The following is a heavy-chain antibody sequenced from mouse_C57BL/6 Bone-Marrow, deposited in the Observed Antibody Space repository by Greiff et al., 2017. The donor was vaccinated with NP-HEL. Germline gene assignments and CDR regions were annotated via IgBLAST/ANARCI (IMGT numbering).Heavy chain of an antibody. CDR1: GFTFSDYG. V-gene: IGHV5-17*01. J-gene: IGHJ2*01. CDR2: ISSGSSTI. CDR3: ARSYGNSFYY. Sequence: EVKLQESGGGLVKPGGSLKLSCAASGFTFSDYGMHWVRQAPEKGLEWVAYISSGSSTIYYADTVKGRFTISRDNAKNTLFLQMTSLRSEDTAMYYCARSYGNSFYYWGQGTTLTVSS. D-gene: IGHD2-10*02.